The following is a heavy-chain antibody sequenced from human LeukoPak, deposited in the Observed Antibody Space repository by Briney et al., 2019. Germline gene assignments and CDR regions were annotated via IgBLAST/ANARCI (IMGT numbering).Heavy chain of an antibody. CDR2: IYSDNT. V-gene: IGHV3-53*01. Sequence: GGSLRLSCTVSGFTVSSNSMSWVRQAPGKGLEWVSFIYSDNTHYSDSVKGRFTISRDYSKNTLYLQMNSLRAEDTAVYYCARRAGAYSHPYDYWGQGTLVTVSS. J-gene: IGHJ4*02. CDR1: GFTVSSNS. CDR3: ARRAGAYSHPYDY. D-gene: IGHD4/OR15-4a*01.